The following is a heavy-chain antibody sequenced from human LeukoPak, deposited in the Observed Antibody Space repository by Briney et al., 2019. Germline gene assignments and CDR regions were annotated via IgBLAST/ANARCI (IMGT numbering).Heavy chain of an antibody. Sequence: ASVEVSCKASGYTFTSYGISWVRQAPGQGLEWTGWISAYNGNTNYAQKLQGRVTMTTDTSTSTAYMELRSLRSDDTAVYYCAREESSGWPRFDPWGQGTLVTVSS. CDR2: ISAYNGNT. CDR1: GYTFTSYG. J-gene: IGHJ5*02. V-gene: IGHV1-18*01. CDR3: AREESSGWPRFDP. D-gene: IGHD6-19*01.